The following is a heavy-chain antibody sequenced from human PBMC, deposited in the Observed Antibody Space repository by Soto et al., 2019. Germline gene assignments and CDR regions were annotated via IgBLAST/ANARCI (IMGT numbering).Heavy chain of an antibody. D-gene: IGHD3-22*01. CDR2: ISSSSSTI. CDR3: ARDSARTMIVVVRENDAFDI. J-gene: IGHJ3*02. CDR1: GFTFSSYS. Sequence: GGSLRLSCAASGFTFSSYSMNWVRQAPGKGLEWVSYISSSSSTIYYADSVKGRFTISRDNAKNSLYLQMNSLRDEDTAVYYCARDSARTMIVVVRENDAFDIWGQGTMVTVSS. V-gene: IGHV3-48*02.